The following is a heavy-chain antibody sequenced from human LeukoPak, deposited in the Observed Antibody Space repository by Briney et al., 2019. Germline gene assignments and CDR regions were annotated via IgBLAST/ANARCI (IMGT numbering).Heavy chain of an antibody. CDR1: GGSISSGDYY. CDR2: IYHSGST. D-gene: IGHD3-22*01. V-gene: IGHV4-30-4*01. J-gene: IGHJ3*02. CDR3: ARAVSYYDSSVGPFDI. Sequence: SSETLSLTCTVSGGSISSGDYYWSWIRQPPGKGLEWIGYIYHSGSTHFNPSLKSRVTISVDTSKNQFSLKLSSVTAADTAVYYCARAVSYYDSSVGPFDIWGQGTMVTVSS.